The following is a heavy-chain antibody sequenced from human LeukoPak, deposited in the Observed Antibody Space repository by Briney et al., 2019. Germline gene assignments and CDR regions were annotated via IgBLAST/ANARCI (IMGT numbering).Heavy chain of an antibody. Sequence: PGRSLRLSCAASGFTFDDYAMHWVRQAPGKGLEWVSGISWNSGIIDYADSVKGRFTISRDNAKTSLYLQMNSLRAEDTALYYCAKGYSSSSLSLFDYWGQGTLVTVSS. D-gene: IGHD6-6*01. CDR2: ISWNSGII. J-gene: IGHJ4*02. V-gene: IGHV3-9*01. CDR1: GFTFDDYA. CDR3: AKGYSSSSLSLFDY.